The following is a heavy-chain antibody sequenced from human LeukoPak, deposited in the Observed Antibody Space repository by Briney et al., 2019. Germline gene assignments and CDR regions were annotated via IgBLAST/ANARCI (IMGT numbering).Heavy chain of an antibody. D-gene: IGHD3-22*01. Sequence: NAGESLKISCKGSGYNFNIYWIGWVRQTPGKGLEWMGIIYPGGSDTRYSPSFQGHVTISVDKSISTAYLQWSSLKASDSAIYYCARWYYHDSSGQQGRDWGQETLVTVSS. J-gene: IGHJ4*02. CDR1: GYNFNIYW. CDR3: ARWYYHDSSGQQGRD. V-gene: IGHV5-51*01. CDR2: IYPGGSDT.